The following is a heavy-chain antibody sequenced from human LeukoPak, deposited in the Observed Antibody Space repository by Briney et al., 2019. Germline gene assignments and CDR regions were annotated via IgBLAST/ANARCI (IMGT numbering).Heavy chain of an antibody. CDR3: ARERMDDSSGKALQYLDY. D-gene: IGHD3-22*01. CDR1: GFTFSSYD. CDR2: IDTVGDT. Sequence: GGSLRLSCSASGFTFSSYDMHWVRQVTGKGLEWVSAIDTVGDTYYPGSVKGRFIISRENAKNSLYLQLNSLRAGDTAVYYCARERMDDSSGKALQYLDYWGQRTLGTVSS. J-gene: IGHJ4*02. V-gene: IGHV3-13*04.